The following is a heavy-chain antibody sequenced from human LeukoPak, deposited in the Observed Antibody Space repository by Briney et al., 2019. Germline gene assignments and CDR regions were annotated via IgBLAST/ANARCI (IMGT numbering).Heavy chain of an antibody. CDR2: NNDNGNT. CDR1: GGSMSGYY. V-gene: IGHV4-59*12. Sequence: SETLSLTCSVSGGSMSGYYWSWVRQAPGKGLEWIGYNNDNGNTNYNPSLKSRVTMSVDMSMSQFSLKPTSVTAADTAIYYCARAHGEGYGFAYWGQGTLVTVSS. J-gene: IGHJ4*02. D-gene: IGHD2-15*01. CDR3: ARAHGEGYGFAY.